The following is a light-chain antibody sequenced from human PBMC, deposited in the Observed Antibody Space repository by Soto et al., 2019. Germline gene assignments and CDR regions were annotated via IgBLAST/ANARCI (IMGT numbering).Light chain of an antibody. CDR2: ATS. CDR3: QQYGDWPLT. V-gene: IGKV3-15*01. J-gene: IGKJ4*01. Sequence: EIVLTQSPATLSVSPGERATLSCRASQNVGNNFAWYQQKPDQAPRLLIFATSTSATGVPARFSGSGSGTDFTLTISSLQSEDFAVYYCQQYGDWPLTFGGGAKVEIE. CDR1: QNVGNN.